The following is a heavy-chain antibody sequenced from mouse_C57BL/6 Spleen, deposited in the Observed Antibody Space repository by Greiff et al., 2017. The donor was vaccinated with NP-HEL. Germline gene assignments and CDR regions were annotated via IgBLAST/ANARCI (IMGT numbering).Heavy chain of an antibody. Sequence: QVQLQQPGAELVRPGSSVKLSCKASGYTFTSYWMDWVKQRPGQGLEWIGNIYPSDSETHYNQKFKDKATLTVDKSSSTAYMQLSSLTSEDSAVYYCARSEYGNYVFAYWGQGTLVTVSA. CDR1: GYTFTSYW. D-gene: IGHD2-10*02. J-gene: IGHJ3*01. CDR3: ARSEYGNYVFAY. CDR2: IYPSDSET. V-gene: IGHV1-61*01.